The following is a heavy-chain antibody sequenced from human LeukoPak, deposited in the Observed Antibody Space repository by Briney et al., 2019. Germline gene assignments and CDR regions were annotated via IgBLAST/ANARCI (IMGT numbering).Heavy chain of an antibody. Sequence: SETLSLTCTVSGGSIRTYYWDWIRQPAGKGLEDIGRVYTTGSTDYNPSLRSRVTMSVDTSKNQFSLKLSSVTAADTAVYYCAREAIFRGYFDYWGQGTLVTVSS. CDR2: VYTTGST. CDR3: AREAIFRGYFDY. D-gene: IGHD3-3*01. V-gene: IGHV4-4*07. CDR1: GGSIRTYY. J-gene: IGHJ4*02.